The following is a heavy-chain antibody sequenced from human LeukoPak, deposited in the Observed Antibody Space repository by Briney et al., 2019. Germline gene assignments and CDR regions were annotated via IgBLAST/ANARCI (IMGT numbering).Heavy chain of an antibody. D-gene: IGHD6-19*01. J-gene: IGHJ4*02. Sequence: GASVKVSCKASGYTFTSYGISWVRQAPGQGLEWMGRISAYSGDTNYAQKFQGRVTITRDTSASTAYMELSSLRSEDTAVYYCARVPRIAVAGRSPHFDYWGQGTLVTVSS. CDR2: ISAYSGDT. V-gene: IGHV1-18*01. CDR1: GYTFTSYG. CDR3: ARVPRIAVAGRSPHFDY.